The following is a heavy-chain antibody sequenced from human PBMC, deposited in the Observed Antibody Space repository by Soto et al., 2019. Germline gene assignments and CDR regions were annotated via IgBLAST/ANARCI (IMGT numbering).Heavy chain of an antibody. V-gene: IGHV4-39*01. J-gene: IGHJ4*02. Sequence: SETLSLTCTVSGGSISSSSYYRGWIRQPPGKGLEWIGSIFYSGSTYYNPSLRSRVTISVDTSRNQFSLKLASVTAADTAVYYCASQKLDVPAYFDYWGQGTLVTVSS. CDR3: ASQKLDVPAYFDY. D-gene: IGHD6-13*01. CDR2: IFYSGST. CDR1: GGSISSSSYY.